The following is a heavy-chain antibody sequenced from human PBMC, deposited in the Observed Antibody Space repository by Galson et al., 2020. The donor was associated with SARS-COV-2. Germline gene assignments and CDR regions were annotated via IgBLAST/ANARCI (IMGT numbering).Heavy chain of an antibody. V-gene: IGHV3-21*01. Sequence: TGGSLRLSCAASGFTFSTYSMNWVRQAPGKGLEWVSFISSSSSYIYYADSVKGRFTISRDNAKNSLYLQMNSLRAEDTAVYYCARAQLRTILGVVTEALDALDFWGQGTMVTVSS. J-gene: IGHJ3*01. CDR3: ARAQLRTILGVVTEALDALDF. CDR1: GFTFSTYS. CDR2: ISSSSSYI. D-gene: IGHD3-3*01.